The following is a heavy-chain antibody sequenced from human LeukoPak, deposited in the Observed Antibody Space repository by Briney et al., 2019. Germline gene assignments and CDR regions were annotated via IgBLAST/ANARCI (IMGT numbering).Heavy chain of an antibody. V-gene: IGHV4-34*01. J-gene: IGHJ4*02. CDR1: GGSFSGYY. CDR2: INHSGST. CDR3: ARCRSSGWRAPRYYFDY. Sequence: PSETLSLTCAVYGGSFSGYYWSWIRQPPGKGLEWIGEINHSGSTNYNPSLKSRVTISVDTSKNQFSLKLSSVTAADTAVYYCARCRSSGWRAPRYYFDYWGQGTLVTVSS. D-gene: IGHD6-19*01.